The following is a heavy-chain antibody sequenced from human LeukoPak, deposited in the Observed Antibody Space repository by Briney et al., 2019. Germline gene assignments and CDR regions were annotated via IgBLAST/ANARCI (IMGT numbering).Heavy chain of an antibody. Sequence: GGSLRLSCAASGFTFNSYAMSWVRQAPGKGLEWVSGISGSGGSTYYGDSVKGRFTISRDNRKNTLYLQMNGLRAEDTAVYYCAKGTGGLVAYNWFDPWGQGTLVTVSS. D-gene: IGHD1-26*01. J-gene: IGHJ5*02. CDR1: GFTFNSYA. CDR3: AKGTGGLVAYNWFDP. V-gene: IGHV3-23*01. CDR2: ISGSGGST.